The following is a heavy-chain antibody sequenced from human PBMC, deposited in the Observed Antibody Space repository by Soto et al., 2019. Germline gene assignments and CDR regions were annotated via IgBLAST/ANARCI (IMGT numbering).Heavy chain of an antibody. CDR3: AAKYSSSWYVPSPHYYYGMDV. D-gene: IGHD6-13*01. J-gene: IGHJ6*02. Sequence: SVKVSCKASGGTFSSYAISWVRQAPGQGLEWMGGIIPIFGTANYAQKFQGRVTITADESTSTAYMELSSLRSEDTAVYYCAAKYSSSWYVPSPHYYYGMDVWGQGTTVTVSS. CDR2: IIPIFGTA. CDR1: GGTFSSYA. V-gene: IGHV1-69*13.